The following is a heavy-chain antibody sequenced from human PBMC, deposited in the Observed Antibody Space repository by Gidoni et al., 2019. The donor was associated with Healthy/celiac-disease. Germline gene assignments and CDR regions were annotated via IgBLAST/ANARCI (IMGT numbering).Heavy chain of an antibody. Sequence: QLQLQESGPGLVKPSETLSLTCTVPAGSISSSSYYWGWISQPPGKGLEWIGSLYYSGSTYYNPSLKSRVTISVDTSKNQFSLKLSSVTAADTAVYYCASGGDIVVVPADYWGQGTLVTVSS. CDR1: AGSISSSSYY. CDR2: LYYSGST. V-gene: IGHV4-39*01. J-gene: IGHJ4*02. CDR3: ASGGDIVVVPADY. D-gene: IGHD2-2*01.